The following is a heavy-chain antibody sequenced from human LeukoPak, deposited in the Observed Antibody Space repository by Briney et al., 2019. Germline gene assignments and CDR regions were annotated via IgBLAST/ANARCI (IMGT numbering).Heavy chain of an antibody. D-gene: IGHD2-15*01. CDR1: GFTVSSNY. Sequence: GGSLRLSCAASGFTVSSNYMSWVRQAPGKGLEWVSVIYSGGSTYYADSVKGRFTISRDNSKNTLYLQMNSLRAEDTAVYYCARDRCGGGSCAFDYWGQGTLVTVSS. CDR2: IYSGGST. J-gene: IGHJ4*02. CDR3: ARDRCGGGSCAFDY. V-gene: IGHV3-66*01.